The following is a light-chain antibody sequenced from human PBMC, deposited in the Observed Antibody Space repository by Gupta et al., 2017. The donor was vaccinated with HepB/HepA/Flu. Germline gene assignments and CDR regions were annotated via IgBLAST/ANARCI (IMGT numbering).Light chain of an antibody. Sequence: SVLTQPPSVSAVPGQRVTISCSGSSSNTGNNAVNWYQQLPGAAPRLLIYSNNMRPSAVPARFSASKSGTSASLTIIGLQAEDEAHYYCATWDDSLNGVIFGGGTKLTVL. CDR3: ATWDDSLNGVI. CDR2: SNN. J-gene: IGLJ2*01. V-gene: IGLV1-36*01. CDR1: SSNTGNNA.